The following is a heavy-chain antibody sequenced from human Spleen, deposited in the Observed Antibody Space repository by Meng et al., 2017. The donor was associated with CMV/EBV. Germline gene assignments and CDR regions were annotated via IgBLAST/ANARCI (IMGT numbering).Heavy chain of an antibody. CDR1: CPSMRTSFSS. J-gene: IGHJ4*02. D-gene: IGHD4/OR15-4a*01. V-gene: IGHV4-34*01. CDR3: ARGYGDFDY. CDR2: INHSGST. Sequence: LPCPVSCPSMRTSFSSWDWIRQSPEKGLEWIGEINHSGSTNYNPSLKSRVTISVDTSKNQFSLKLSSVTAADTAVYYCARGYGDFDYWGQGTLVTVSS.